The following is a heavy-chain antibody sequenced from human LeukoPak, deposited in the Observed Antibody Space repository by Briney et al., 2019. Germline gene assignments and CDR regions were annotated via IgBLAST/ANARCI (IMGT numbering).Heavy chain of an antibody. V-gene: IGHV3-23*01. Sequence: GGSLRLSCAASGFTFSNYAMGWVRQAPGKGLEWVSAIRGSGDSTYYADSVKGRFTISRDNSENALYLQMNSLRAEDTAVYYCAKEQAVTTADGMDVWGQGTTVTVSS. D-gene: IGHD4-17*01. CDR1: GFTFSNYA. J-gene: IGHJ6*02. CDR3: AKEQAVTTADGMDV. CDR2: IRGSGDST.